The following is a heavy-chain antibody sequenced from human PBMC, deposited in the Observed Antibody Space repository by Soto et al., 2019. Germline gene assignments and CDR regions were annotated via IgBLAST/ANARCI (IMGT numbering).Heavy chain of an antibody. D-gene: IGHD5-12*01. CDR1: GFAFSSYG. V-gene: IGHV3-33*01. CDR2: IWYDGSNK. Sequence: GGSLRLSCAASGFAFSSYGMHWVRQAPGEGLDWVAVIWYDGSNKYYADSVKGRFTISRDNSKNTLYLQMNSLRADDTAVYYCARASMDVEMATIDYWGQGTLVTVS. J-gene: IGHJ4*02. CDR3: ARASMDVEMATIDY.